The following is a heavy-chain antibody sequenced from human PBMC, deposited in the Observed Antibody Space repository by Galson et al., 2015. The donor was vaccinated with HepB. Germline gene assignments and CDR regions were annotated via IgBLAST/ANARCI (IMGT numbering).Heavy chain of an antibody. V-gene: IGHV6-1*01. Sequence: CAISGDSVSSNSVTWNWIRQSPSRGLEWLGRTYYRSKWNNDYAVSMKSRININPDTSKNQFSLQLNSVTPEDTAVYYCARSSGWYSRVGAFDIWGRGTMVTVSS. CDR3: ARSSGWYSRVGAFDI. J-gene: IGHJ3*02. CDR2: TYYRSKWNN. D-gene: IGHD6-19*01. CDR1: GDSVSSNSVT.